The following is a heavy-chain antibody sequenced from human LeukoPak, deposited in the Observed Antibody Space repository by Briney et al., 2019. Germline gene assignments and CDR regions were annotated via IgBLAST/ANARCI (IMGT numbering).Heavy chain of an antibody. CDR3: AREYYGVIFSHYLDV. V-gene: IGHV3-74*01. CDR1: GFTFSSYW. Sequence: GGSLRLSCAASGFTFSSYWMHWVRQAPGKGLVWVSRIYSDGITTNYADSVKGRFTISRDNAKNTLYLQMDSLRAEDTAVYYCAREYYGVIFSHYLDVWGKGTTVTVSS. CDR2: IYSDGITT. J-gene: IGHJ6*04. D-gene: IGHD3-9*01.